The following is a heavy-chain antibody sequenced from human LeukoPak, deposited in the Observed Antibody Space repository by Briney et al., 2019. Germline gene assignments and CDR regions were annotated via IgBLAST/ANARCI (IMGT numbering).Heavy chain of an antibody. CDR2: FYSGGTI. D-gene: IGHD6-13*01. Sequence: GGSLRLSCAASGFPVSTNYMSWVRQAPGKGLEWVSVFYSGGTIYYADSVKGRFTISRDNSKNTLYLQMNSLRAEDTAVYYCAKEAAAGRYPDYWGQGTLVTVSS. CDR1: GFPVSTNY. CDR3: AKEAAAGRYPDY. V-gene: IGHV3-66*01. J-gene: IGHJ4*02.